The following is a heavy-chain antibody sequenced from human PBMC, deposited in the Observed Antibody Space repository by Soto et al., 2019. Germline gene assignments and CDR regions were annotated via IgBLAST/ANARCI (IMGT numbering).Heavy chain of an antibody. D-gene: IGHD2-2*01. CDR3: ARSYCSSTSCYPGGMDV. V-gene: IGHV3-21*01. J-gene: IGHJ6*04. CDR1: GFTFSSYS. Sequence: EVQLVESGGGLVKPGGSLRLSCAASGFTFSSYSMNWVRQAPGKGLEWVSSISSSSSHIYYADSVKGRFTISRDNAKNSLYLQMNSLGAEDTAVYYCARSYCSSTSCYPGGMDVWGEGTTVTVAS. CDR2: ISSSSSHI.